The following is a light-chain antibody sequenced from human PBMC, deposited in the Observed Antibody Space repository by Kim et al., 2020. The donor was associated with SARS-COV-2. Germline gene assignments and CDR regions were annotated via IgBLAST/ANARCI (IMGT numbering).Light chain of an antibody. CDR1: SLRKCY. V-gene: IGLV3-19*01. J-gene: IGLJ3*02. Sequence: SSELTQDPAVSVALGQTVRLTCQGDSLRKCYATWYQQRPGQAPTLVLYGKYDRPSGIPDRSSGSASGNTASLTITGAQAEDEGDYYCSSRDSSGDHVVFGGGTKLTVL. CDR2: GKY. CDR3: SSRDSSGDHVV.